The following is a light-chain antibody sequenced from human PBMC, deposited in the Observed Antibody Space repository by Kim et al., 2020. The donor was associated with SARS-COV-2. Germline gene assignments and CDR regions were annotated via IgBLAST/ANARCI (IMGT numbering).Light chain of an antibody. CDR1: QGINSN. CDR3: QHYYTYPVS. V-gene: IGKV1-8*01. J-gene: IGKJ5*01. CDR2: AGS. Sequence: AIRITQSPSSLSASTGDRVTITCGASQGINSNLAWYQQRPGKAPKLLIYAGSTLQSGVPSRFSGSGSGTDFTLTISRLQSEDFAAYYCQHYYTYPVSFGQGTRLEIK.